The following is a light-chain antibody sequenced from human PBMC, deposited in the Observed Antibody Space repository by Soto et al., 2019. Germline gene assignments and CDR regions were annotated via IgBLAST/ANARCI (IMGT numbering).Light chain of an antibody. Sequence: DIQMTQSPSSLSASVGDRVTITCQASQDITNYLNWYQQKSGKAPKLLIYDASNLETGVPSRFSGSGSGTDFTFTISSLQPEDIATYYCQHYDNFPITFGGGTKVGIK. CDR1: QDITNY. CDR3: QHYDNFPIT. J-gene: IGKJ4*01. CDR2: DAS. V-gene: IGKV1-33*01.